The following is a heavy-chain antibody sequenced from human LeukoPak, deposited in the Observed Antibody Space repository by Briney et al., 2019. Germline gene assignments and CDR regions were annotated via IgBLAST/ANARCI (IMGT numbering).Heavy chain of an antibody. CDR3: ARRSAIDYYIDV. J-gene: IGHJ6*03. CDR2: IYYSGSA. Sequence: SETLSLTCTVSGGSIRSSTYYRGWIRQPPGKGLEWIGNIYYSGSAYYNPSLKSRVTISVNTSKNQFSLKLSSVTAADTAVYYCARRSAIDYYIDVWGRGTTVTVSS. CDR1: GGSIRSSTYY. V-gene: IGHV4-39*01. D-gene: IGHD6-6*01.